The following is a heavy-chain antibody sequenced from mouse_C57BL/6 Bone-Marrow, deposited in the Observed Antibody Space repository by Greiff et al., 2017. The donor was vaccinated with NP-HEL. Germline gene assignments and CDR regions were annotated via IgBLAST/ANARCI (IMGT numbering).Heavy chain of an antibody. J-gene: IGHJ2*01. D-gene: IGHD1-1*01. CDR2: IYIGNGYT. Sequence: EVKLMESGAELVRPGSSVKMSCKTSGYTFTSYGINWVKQRPGQGLEWIGYIYIGNGYTEYNEKFKGKATLTSDTSSSTAYMQLSSLTSEDSAIYFCAAITTVVATDYWGEGTTLTVSS. CDR3: AAITTVVATDY. V-gene: IGHV1-58*01. CDR1: GYTFTSYG.